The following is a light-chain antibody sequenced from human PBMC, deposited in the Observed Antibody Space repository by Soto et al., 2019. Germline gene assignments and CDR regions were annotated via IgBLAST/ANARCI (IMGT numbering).Light chain of an antibody. V-gene: IGLV2-8*01. CDR3: SSYAASNNFYFV. Sequence: QSALTQPPSASGSPGQSVTISCTGTSSDVGGYNYVSWYQQYPGRAPKPMIYEVTKRPSGVPDRFSGSKSGNTASLTVSGLQAEYEADYYCSSYAASNNFYFVFGGGTKLTVL. CDR1: SSDVGGYNY. J-gene: IGLJ3*02. CDR2: EVT.